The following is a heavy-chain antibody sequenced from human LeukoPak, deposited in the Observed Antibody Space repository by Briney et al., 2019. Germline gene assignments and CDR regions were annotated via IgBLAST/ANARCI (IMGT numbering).Heavy chain of an antibody. D-gene: IGHD2-15*01. J-gene: IGHJ6*03. CDR3: ARHVAYCSGGSCYSSLSYYYYMDV. Sequence: ASVKVSCKASGGIFSNYAISWVRQMPGKGLEWMGIIYPGDSDTRYSPSFQGQVTISADKSISTAYLQWSSLKASDTAMYYCARHVAYCSGGSCYSSLSYYYYMDVWGKGTTVTISS. CDR2: IYPGDSDT. V-gene: IGHV5-51*01. CDR1: GGIFSNYA.